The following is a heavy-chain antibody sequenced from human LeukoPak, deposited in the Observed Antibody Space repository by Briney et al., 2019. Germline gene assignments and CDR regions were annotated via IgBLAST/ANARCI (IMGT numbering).Heavy chain of an antibody. CDR3: AKTEGSGIAVAGYYFDY. CDR1: GFTFSSDA. V-gene: IGHV3-23*01. Sequence: HPGGSLRLSCAASGFTFSSDAMSCVRQAPGKGLEWVSAISGSGGSTYYADSVKGRFTISRDNSKNTLYLQMNSLRAEDTAVYYCAKTEGSGIAVAGYYFDYWGQGTLVTVSS. D-gene: IGHD6-19*01. CDR2: ISGSGGST. J-gene: IGHJ4*02.